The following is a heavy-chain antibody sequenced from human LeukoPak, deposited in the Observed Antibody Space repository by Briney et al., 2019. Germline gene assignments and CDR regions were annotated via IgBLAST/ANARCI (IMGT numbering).Heavy chain of an antibody. CDR2: MNPNSGNT. CDR1: GYTFTSYD. V-gene: IGHV1-8*01. D-gene: IGHD3-3*01. CDR3: ARGRYYDFWSGYFPPDYYYYMDV. Sequence: ASVKVSCKASGYTFTSYDINWVRQATGQGPEWMGWMNPNSGNTGYAQKFQGRVTMTRNTSISTAYMELSSLRSEDTAVYYCARGRYYDFWSGYFPPDYYYYMDVWGKGTTVTVSS. J-gene: IGHJ6*03.